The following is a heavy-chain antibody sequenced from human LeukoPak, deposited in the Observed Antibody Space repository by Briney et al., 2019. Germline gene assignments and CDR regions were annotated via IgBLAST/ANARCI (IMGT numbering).Heavy chain of an antibody. CDR3: ANAYSSGWYYFDY. J-gene: IGHJ4*02. CDR2: ISASGGST. D-gene: IGHD6-19*01. V-gene: IGHV3-23*01. CDR1: GFTFSSYA. Sequence: PGGSLRLSCGASGFTFSSYAMSWVRQAPGKGLEWVSAISASGGSTYYADSVKGRFTISRDNSKNTLYLQMNSLRAEDTAVYYCANAYSSGWYYFDYWGQGTLVTVSS.